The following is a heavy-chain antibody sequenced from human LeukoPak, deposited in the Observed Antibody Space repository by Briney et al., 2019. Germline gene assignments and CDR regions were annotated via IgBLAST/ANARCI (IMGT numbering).Heavy chain of an antibody. Sequence: PSETLSLTCAVYGGSFSGYYWSWIRPPPGKGLEWIGEINHSGSTNYNPSLKSRVTISVDTSKNQFSLKLSSVTAADTAVYYCARITTFSGAFDIWGQGTMVTVSS. D-gene: IGHD3-10*01. V-gene: IGHV4-34*01. CDR1: GGSFSGYY. J-gene: IGHJ3*02. CDR2: INHSGST. CDR3: ARITTFSGAFDI.